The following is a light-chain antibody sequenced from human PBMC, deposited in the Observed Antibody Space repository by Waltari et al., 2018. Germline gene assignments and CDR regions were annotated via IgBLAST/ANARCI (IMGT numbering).Light chain of an antibody. CDR1: GSNIGAGYD. CDR3: QSYDTSLSVV. J-gene: IGLJ3*02. V-gene: IGLV1-40*01. Sequence: QSVLTQPPSVSGAPGQRFTISCTVSGSNIGAGYDVHWYQPLPRAAPKLLIYGSTSRPLGVPARFFGSTSGTSASLAITGLQAEDEADYYCQSYDTSLSVVFGGGTKLTVL. CDR2: GST.